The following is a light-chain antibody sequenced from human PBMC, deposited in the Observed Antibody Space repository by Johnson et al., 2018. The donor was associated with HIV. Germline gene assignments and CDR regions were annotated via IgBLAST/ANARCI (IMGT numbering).Light chain of an antibody. CDR2: ENN. J-gene: IGLJ1*01. Sequence: SVLTQPPSVSAAPGQKVTISCSGSSSTIGDNYVSWYKQLPGPAPKVLIYENNERPSGIPDRFSGSRSGTSATLVITGLPHGDEADYYCGTWESSLCASYVFGTGTKVTV. V-gene: IGLV1-51*02. CDR1: SSTIGDNY. CDR3: GTWESSLCASYV.